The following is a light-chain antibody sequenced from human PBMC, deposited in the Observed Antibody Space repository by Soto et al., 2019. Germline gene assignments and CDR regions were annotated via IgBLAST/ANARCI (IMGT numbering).Light chain of an antibody. Sequence: DIQMTQSPSSLSASVGDRVTITCRASQSISSYLNWYQHKPGKAPKLLIYAASSLQTGVPSRFSGSRSGTDFAHTISSLQRDDFATYYCQQTDSFPRPFGQGTNVDIK. CDR1: QSISSY. CDR2: AAS. V-gene: IGKV1-39*01. J-gene: IGKJ1*01. CDR3: QQTDSFPRP.